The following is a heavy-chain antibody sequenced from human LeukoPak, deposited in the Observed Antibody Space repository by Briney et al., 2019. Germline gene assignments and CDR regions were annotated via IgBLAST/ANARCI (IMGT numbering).Heavy chain of an antibody. D-gene: IGHD1-26*01. V-gene: IGHV4-39*01. Sequence: SETLSLTCTVSGGSISSSSYYWGWIRQPPGKGLEWIGSIYYSGSTYYNPSLKSRVTISVDTSKNQFSLKLSSVTAADTAVYYCARQGWELLFMDVWGQGTTVTVSS. J-gene: IGHJ6*02. CDR3: ARQGWELLFMDV. CDR2: IYYSGST. CDR1: GGSISSSSYY.